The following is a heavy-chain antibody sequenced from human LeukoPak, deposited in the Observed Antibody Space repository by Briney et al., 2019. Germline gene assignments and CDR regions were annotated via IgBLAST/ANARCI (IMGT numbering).Heavy chain of an antibody. D-gene: IGHD3-22*01. CDR3: ARGSTYYDSSGQVPFDY. Sequence: TGGSLRLSCAASGFTFSTYSMNWVRQAPGKGLEWVSYISSSSSTIYYADSEKGRFTISSDNAKNSLYLQMNSLRAEDTAVYYCARGSTYYDSSGQVPFDYWGQGTLVTVSS. CDR1: GFTFSTYS. J-gene: IGHJ4*02. V-gene: IGHV3-48*01. CDR2: ISSSSSTI.